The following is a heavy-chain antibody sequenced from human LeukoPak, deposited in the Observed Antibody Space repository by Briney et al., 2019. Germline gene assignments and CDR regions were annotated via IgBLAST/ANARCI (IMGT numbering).Heavy chain of an antibody. CDR2: IHHSGST. Sequence: PSETLSLTCSVSGYSISSGYYWGWIRQPPGKGLEWIGSIHHSGSTYYNPSLKSRVTISVDTSKNQFSLRLSSVTAADTAVYYCARERYYDSSRTVDYWGQGTLVTVSS. CDR3: ARERYYDSSRTVDY. CDR1: GYSISSGYY. V-gene: IGHV4-38-2*02. D-gene: IGHD3-22*01. J-gene: IGHJ4*02.